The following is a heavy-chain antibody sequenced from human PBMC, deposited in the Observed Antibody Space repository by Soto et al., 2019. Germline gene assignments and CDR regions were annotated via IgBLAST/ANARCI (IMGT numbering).Heavy chain of an antibody. Sequence: SETLSLTCAVYGGSFSGYYWSWIRQPPGKGLEWIGEINHSGSTNYNPSLKSRVTISVDTSKNQFSLKLSSVTAADTAVYYCARSSFSDDLAYWGQETLVTVAS. V-gene: IGHV4-34*01. CDR3: ARSSFSDDLAY. CDR1: GGSFSGYY. D-gene: IGHD3-3*01. J-gene: IGHJ4*02. CDR2: INHSGST.